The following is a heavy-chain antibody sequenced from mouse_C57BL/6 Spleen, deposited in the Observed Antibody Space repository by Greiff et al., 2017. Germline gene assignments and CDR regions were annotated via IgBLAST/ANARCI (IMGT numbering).Heavy chain of an antibody. J-gene: IGHJ3*01. CDR3: ARVGGSSGWFAY. V-gene: IGHV5-4*03. CDR2: ISDGGSYT. Sequence: EVKLMESGGGLVKPGGSLKLSCAASGFTFSSYAMSWVRQTPEKRLEWVATISDGGSYTYYPDNVKGRFTISRDNAKNNLYLQMSHLKSEDTAMYYCARVGGSSGWFAYWGQGTLVTVSA. CDR1: GFTFSSYA. D-gene: IGHD3-2*02.